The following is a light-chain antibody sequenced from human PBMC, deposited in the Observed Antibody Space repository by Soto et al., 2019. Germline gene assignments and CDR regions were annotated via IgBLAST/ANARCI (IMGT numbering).Light chain of an antibody. CDR3: HQYDNLPPIT. J-gene: IGKJ5*01. CDR1: QDISNY. Sequence: DIQMTQSPSSLSASVGDRVTITCQASQDISNYLNWYQQKPGKAPKLLIYDASNLETGVPSRFSGSGSGTDFTFTITTLQPEDIATYYFHQYDNLPPITFGQGTRLEMK. V-gene: IGKV1-33*01. CDR2: DAS.